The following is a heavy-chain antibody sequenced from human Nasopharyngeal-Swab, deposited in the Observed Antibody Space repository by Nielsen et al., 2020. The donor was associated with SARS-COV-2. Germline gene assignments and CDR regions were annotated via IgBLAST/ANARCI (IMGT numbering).Heavy chain of an antibody. CDR3: ARDRDSSGYYLGNWFDP. V-gene: IGHV3-11*01. Sequence: SLKISCAASGFTFSDYYMSWIRQAPGKGLEWVSYISSSGGTIYYADSVKGRFTISRDNAKNSLYLQMNSLRAEDTAVYYCARDRDSSGYYLGNWFDPWGQGTLVTVSS. J-gene: IGHJ5*02. D-gene: IGHD3-22*01. CDR1: GFTFSDYY. CDR2: ISSSGGTI.